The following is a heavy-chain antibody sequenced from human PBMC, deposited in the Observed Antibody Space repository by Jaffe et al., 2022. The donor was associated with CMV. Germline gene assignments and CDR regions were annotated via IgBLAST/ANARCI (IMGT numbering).Heavy chain of an antibody. CDR3: ATTNWGPRHYYYYMDV. J-gene: IGHJ6*03. CDR2: IIPILGIA. Sequence: QVQLVQSGAEVKKPGSSVKVSCKASGGTFSSYAISWVRQAPGQGLEWMGRIIPILGIANYAQKFQGRVTITADKSTSTAYMELSSLRSEDTAVYYCATTNWGPRHYYYYMDVWGKGTTVTVSS. V-gene: IGHV1-69*09. CDR1: GGTFSSYA. D-gene: IGHD7-27*01.